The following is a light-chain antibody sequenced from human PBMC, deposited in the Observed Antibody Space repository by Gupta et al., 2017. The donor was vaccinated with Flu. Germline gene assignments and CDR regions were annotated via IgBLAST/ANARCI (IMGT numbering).Light chain of an antibody. CDR2: EVS. CDR3: TAYTSTTAVV. Sequence: SALTQPASVSGSPGQSISIACTGTSIDVGAYNYVPWYQHHPGKAPNLLISEVSNRPSGVSDRFSGSKSGNSASLTISGVQAEDEADYYCTAYTSTTAVVFGGGTKLTVL. CDR1: SIDVGAYNY. J-gene: IGLJ2*01. V-gene: IGLV2-14*01.